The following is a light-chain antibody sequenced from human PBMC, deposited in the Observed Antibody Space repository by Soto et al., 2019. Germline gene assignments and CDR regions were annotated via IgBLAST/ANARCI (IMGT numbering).Light chain of an antibody. CDR3: QQYNDYSWT. V-gene: IGKV1-5*03. Sequence: DIQMTQSPSTLSASVGDRVTITCRASQSISTWLAWYQQKPGKAPNLLIYKASTLESGVPSRFSGSGSGTEFNLTISSLQPDDFATYYCQQYNDYSWTFGQGTKVEIK. J-gene: IGKJ1*01. CDR2: KAS. CDR1: QSISTW.